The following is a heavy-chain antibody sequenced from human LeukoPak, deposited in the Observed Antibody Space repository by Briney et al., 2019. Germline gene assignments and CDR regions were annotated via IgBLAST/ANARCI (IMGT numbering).Heavy chain of an antibody. V-gene: IGHV3-72*01. D-gene: IGHD3-22*01. CDR2: TRSKVRKYAT. Sequence: GGSLRLSCVGSGFTLRDYHMDWVRQAPGMGLEWVGRTRSKVRKYATEYAASVKGRFTISRDESENSVFLHLSSLAVEDTALYYCARDGAEGDDSAFDVWGQGTMVTVSS. J-gene: IGHJ3*01. CDR3: ARDGAEGDDSAFDV. CDR1: GFTLRDYH.